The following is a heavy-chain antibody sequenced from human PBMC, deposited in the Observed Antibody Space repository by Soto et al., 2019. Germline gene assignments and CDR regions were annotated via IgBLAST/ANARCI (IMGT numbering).Heavy chain of an antibody. CDR1: GGTFSSYA. V-gene: IGHV1-69*13. CDR2: IIPIFGTA. Sequence: SVKVSCKASGGTFSSYAISWVRQAPGQGLEWMGGIIPIFGTANYAQKFQGRVTITANESTSTAYMELSSLRSEDTAVYYCARGSVFYYYDFWSGYYGAYYYYGMDVWGQGPTVTLSS. D-gene: IGHD3-3*01. CDR3: ARGSVFYYYDFWSGYYGAYYYYGMDV. J-gene: IGHJ6*02.